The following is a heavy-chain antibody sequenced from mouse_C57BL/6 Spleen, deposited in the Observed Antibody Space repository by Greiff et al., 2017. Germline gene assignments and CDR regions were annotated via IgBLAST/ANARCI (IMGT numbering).Heavy chain of an antibody. V-gene: IGHV14-1*01. Sequence: SGAELVRPGASVKLSCTASGFNIKDYYMHWVKQRPEQGLEWIGRIDPEDGDTEYAPKFQGKATMTADTSSNTAYLQLSSLTSEDTAVYYCTTWSDVEDWYFDVWGTGTTVTVSS. CDR3: TTWSDVEDWYFDV. CDR1: GFNIKDYY. J-gene: IGHJ1*03. CDR2: IDPEDGDT.